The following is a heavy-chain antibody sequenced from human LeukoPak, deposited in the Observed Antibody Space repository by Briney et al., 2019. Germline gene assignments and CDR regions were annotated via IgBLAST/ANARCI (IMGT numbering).Heavy chain of an antibody. CDR3: ARDRFYDNSGFRRLDL. V-gene: IGHV4-59*01. Sequence: ATLSLTCNVSGGPITDYYWSWIRQPPGKGLEWIGYIYFRGTTNYNPSFKSRVTISVDTSKTQFSLRLSSVTTAATAVYYCARDRFYDNSGFRRLDLWGQGALVTVSS. J-gene: IGHJ5*02. CDR2: IYFRGTT. CDR1: GGPITDYY. D-gene: IGHD3-22*01.